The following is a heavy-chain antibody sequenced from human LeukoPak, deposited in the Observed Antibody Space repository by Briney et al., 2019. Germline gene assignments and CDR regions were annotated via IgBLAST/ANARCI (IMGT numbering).Heavy chain of an antibody. J-gene: IGHJ6*02. CDR2: ISSSSSYI. Sequence: GGSLRLSCAASGVTFSSYSMNWVRQAPGKGLEWVSSISSSSSYIYYADSVKGRFTISRDNAKNSLYLQMNSLRAEDTAVYYCARVKDSSGGMDVWGQGTTVTVSS. V-gene: IGHV3-21*01. CDR1: GVTFSSYS. CDR3: ARVKDSSGGMDV. D-gene: IGHD6-19*01.